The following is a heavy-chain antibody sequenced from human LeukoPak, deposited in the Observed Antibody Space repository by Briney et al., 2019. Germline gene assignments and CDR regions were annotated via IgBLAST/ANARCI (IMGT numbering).Heavy chain of an antibody. CDR2: ISYDGSNK. D-gene: IGHD6-13*01. J-gene: IGHJ4*02. CDR3: ARAFPWIAAAPFDY. V-gene: IGHV3-30-3*01. Sequence: GRSLRLSCAASGFTFSTYAMHWVRQATGKGLEWVAVISYDGSNKYYADSVKGRFTISRDNSKNTLYLQMNSLRAEDTTVYYCARAFPWIAAAPFDYWGQGTLVTVSS. CDR1: GFTFSTYA.